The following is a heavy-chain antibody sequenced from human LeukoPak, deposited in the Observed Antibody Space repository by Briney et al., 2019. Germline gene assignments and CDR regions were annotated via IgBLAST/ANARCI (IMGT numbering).Heavy chain of an antibody. CDR2: ISGSGGST. D-gene: IGHD1-26*01. J-gene: IGHJ4*02. CDR3: ANDRESYPYYLDY. Sequence: GGSLRLSCAASGFTFSSSAMSWVRQAPGKGLEWVSGISGSGGSTYYADSVKGRFTISRDNSKNTLYLQMNSLRAEDTAVYYCANDRESYPYYLDYWGRGTLVTASS. CDR1: GFTFSSSA. V-gene: IGHV3-23*01.